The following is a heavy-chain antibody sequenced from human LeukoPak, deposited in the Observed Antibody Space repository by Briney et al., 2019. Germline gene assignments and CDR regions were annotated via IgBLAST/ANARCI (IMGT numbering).Heavy chain of an antibody. CDR3: ARVFDSSGYYSTAFDY. J-gene: IGHJ4*02. Sequence: SQTLSLTCTVSGVSISSGGYYWSWIRQHPGKGLEWIGYIYYSGSTYYNPSLKSRVTISVDTSKNQFSLKLSSVTAADTAVYYCARVFDSSGYYSTAFDYWGQGTLVTVSS. D-gene: IGHD3-22*01. CDR2: IYYSGST. CDR1: GVSISSGGYY. V-gene: IGHV4-31*03.